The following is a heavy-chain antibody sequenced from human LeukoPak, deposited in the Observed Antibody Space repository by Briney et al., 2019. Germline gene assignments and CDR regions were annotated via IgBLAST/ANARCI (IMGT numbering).Heavy chain of an antibody. CDR2: INGDGTTT. J-gene: IGHJ4*02. Sequence: LSGGSLRLSCAASGFTFSSYWMHWVRQAPGKGLVWVSRINGDGTTTSYADSVKGRFTISRDSAKNTLYLQMNSLRAEDTAVYYCASSRDGYNYMNYWGQGTLVTVSS. D-gene: IGHD5-24*01. V-gene: IGHV3-74*01. CDR1: GFTFSSYW. CDR3: ASSRDGYNYMNY.